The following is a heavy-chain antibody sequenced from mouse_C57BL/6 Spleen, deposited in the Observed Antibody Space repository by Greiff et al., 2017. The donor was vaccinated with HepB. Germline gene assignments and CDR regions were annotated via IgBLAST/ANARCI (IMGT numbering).Heavy chain of an antibody. Sequence: VQLKESGPELVKPGASVKISCKASGYSFPDYNMNWVKQSNGKSLEWIGVINPNYDTTSYNQKFKGKATLTVDQSSSTAYMQLNSLTSEDAAVHYCARGGGVYWFAFWGQGTLVTVSA. CDR3: ARGGGVYWFAF. J-gene: IGHJ3*01. V-gene: IGHV1-39*01. CDR1: GYSFPDYN. CDR2: INPNYDTT.